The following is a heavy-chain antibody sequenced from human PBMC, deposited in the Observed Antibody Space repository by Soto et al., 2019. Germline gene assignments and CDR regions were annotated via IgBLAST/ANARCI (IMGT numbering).Heavy chain of an antibody. V-gene: IGHV4-34*01. Sequence: QVQLQQWGAGPLRPLETLSLTCGVSGGFFSGFYWPWIRQSPGKGLEWIGEINDRGSINYNPSLKSRVSISVDTSKNHYSLNLRSVTAADTAVYYCARESLDILTGPPWVWYFDLWGRGTLVTVSS. CDR3: ARESLDILTGPPWVWYFDL. CDR1: GGFFSGFY. CDR2: INDRGSI. D-gene: IGHD3-9*01. J-gene: IGHJ2*01.